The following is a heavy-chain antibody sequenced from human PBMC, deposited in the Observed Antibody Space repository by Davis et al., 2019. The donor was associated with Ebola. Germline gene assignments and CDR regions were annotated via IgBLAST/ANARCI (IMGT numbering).Heavy chain of an antibody. CDR2: IDPEGYTT. J-gene: IGHJ6*04. CDR3: GRDNNLAI. CDR1: GFTFGNFW. V-gene: IGHV3-74*01. Sequence: PAGSLRLSCTASGFTFGNFWVNWVRQAPGKGLVWVSHIDPEGYTTTYADSVKGRFTVSRDNAKNTVFLQINSLRVEDTAVYYCGRDNNLAIWGKGTTVTVSS.